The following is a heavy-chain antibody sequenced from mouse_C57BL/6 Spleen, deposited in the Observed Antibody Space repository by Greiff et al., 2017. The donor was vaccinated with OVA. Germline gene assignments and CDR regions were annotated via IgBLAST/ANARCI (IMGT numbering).Heavy chain of an antibody. D-gene: IGHD1-1*01. V-gene: IGHV3-6*01. CDR2: ISYDGSN. Sequence: EVKLMESGPGLVKPSQSLSLTCSVTGYSITSGYYWNWIRQFPGNKLEWMGYISYDGSNNYNPSLKNRISITRDTSKNQFFLKLNSVTTEDTATYYCASPITTVVDYAMDYWGQGTSVTVSS. CDR3: ASPITTVVDYAMDY. CDR1: GYSITSGYY. J-gene: IGHJ4*01.